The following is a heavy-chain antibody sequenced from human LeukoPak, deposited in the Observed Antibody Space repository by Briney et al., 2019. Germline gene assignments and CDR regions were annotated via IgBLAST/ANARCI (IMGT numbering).Heavy chain of an antibody. Sequence: SETLSLTCTVSGVSVSTTSYYWSWIRQPPGKGLEWIGYIYYSGSTNYNPSLKSRVTISVDTSKNQFSLKLSSVTAADTAVYYCARGVVAARFWFDPWGQGTLVTVSS. CDR1: GVSVSTTSYY. D-gene: IGHD2-15*01. V-gene: IGHV4-61*01. CDR2: IYYSGST. J-gene: IGHJ5*02. CDR3: ARGVVAARFWFDP.